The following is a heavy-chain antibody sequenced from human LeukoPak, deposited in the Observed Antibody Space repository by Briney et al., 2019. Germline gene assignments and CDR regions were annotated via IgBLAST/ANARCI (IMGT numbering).Heavy chain of an antibody. CDR2: INHSGNT. CDR3: ASRGGYRFRFTDYYYYMDV. Sequence: ETLSLTCAVYGGSFSGYYWSWIRQPPGKGPEWIGEINHSGNTKCNPSLKSRVTISVDTSKNQFSLKLNSVTAADTAVYYCASRGGYRFRFTDYYYYMDVWGNGTTVTVSS. CDR1: GGSFSGYY. J-gene: IGHJ6*03. D-gene: IGHD5-12*01. V-gene: IGHV4-34*01.